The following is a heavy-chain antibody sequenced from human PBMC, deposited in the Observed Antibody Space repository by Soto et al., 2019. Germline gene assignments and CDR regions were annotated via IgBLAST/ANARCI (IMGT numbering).Heavy chain of an antibody. J-gene: IGHJ4*02. CDR2: IYHSGST. V-gene: IGHV4-4*02. Sequence: SETLSLTCAVSSGSISSSNWWSWVRQPPGKGLEWIGEIYHSGSTNYNPSLKSRVTISVDKSKNQFSLKLSSVTAADTAVYYCARAGSVRPAARKNATVVLGYFDYWGQGTLVTVSS. D-gene: IGHD2-2*01. CDR1: SGSISSSNW. CDR3: ARAGSVRPAARKNATVVLGYFDY.